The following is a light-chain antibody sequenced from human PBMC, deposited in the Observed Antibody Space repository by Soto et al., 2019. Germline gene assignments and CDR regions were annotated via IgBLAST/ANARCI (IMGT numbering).Light chain of an antibody. CDR1: HFISTN. J-gene: IGKJ1*01. CDR3: QNYNNWHPT. Sequence: EVLMTQSPATLSLSPGESATLSCRASHFISTNLAWYQQKPGQAPRLLIYGASTRVTGIPARFSGSESETEFTLTISSLQSEDFAVYFCQNYNNWHPTFGQGTKVDIK. CDR2: GAS. V-gene: IGKV3-15*01.